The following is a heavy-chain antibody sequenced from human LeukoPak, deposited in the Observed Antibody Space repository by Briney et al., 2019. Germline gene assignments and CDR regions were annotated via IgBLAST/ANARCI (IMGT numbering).Heavy chain of an antibody. J-gene: IGHJ4*02. D-gene: IGHD3-3*01. V-gene: IGHV3-23*01. CDR2: ISGSGGST. Sequence: PGGSLRLSCAASGFTFSSYAMSWVRQAPGKGLEWVSAISGSGGSTYYADSVKGRFTISRDNSKNTLYLQMNSLRAEDTAVYYCAKAMYYDFWSGYYLDYWGQGTLVTVSS. CDR1: GFTFSSYA. CDR3: AKAMYYDFWSGYYLDY.